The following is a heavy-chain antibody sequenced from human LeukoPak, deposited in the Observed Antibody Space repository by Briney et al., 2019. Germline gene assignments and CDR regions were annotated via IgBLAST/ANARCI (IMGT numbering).Heavy chain of an antibody. D-gene: IGHD2-15*01. CDR1: GDSISSYY. V-gene: IGHV4-59*01. CDR2: IYYSGST. Sequence: SETLSLTCTVSGDSISSYYWSWIRQPPGKGLEWIGFIYYSGSTSYNPSLKSRLTISVDTSKNQFSLKLSSVTAADTAVYYCARGPYYCSGGSCYPDNYYYYYIDVWGKGTTVTVSS. CDR3: ARGPYYCSGGSCYPDNYYYYYIDV. J-gene: IGHJ6*03.